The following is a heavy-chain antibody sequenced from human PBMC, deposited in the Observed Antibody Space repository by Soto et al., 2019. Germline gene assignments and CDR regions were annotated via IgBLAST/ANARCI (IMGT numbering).Heavy chain of an antibody. J-gene: IGHJ4*02. V-gene: IGHV4-59*08. D-gene: IGHD3-10*01. CDR1: GGSMNNYY. Sequence: SETLSLTCTVSGGSMNNYYWSWIRQPPGKGLDWIGYIYFSGTTNYNPSLKSRVTISVDTSKNQFSLKLTSVTAADTAVYYCARVKASGVNFDYWGQGTLVTVSS. CDR2: IYFSGTT. CDR3: ARVKASGVNFDY.